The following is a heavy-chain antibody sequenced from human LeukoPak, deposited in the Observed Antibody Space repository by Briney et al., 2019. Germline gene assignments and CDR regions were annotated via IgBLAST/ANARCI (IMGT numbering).Heavy chain of an antibody. CDR2: ISYDGSNK. CDR1: GFTFSSYA. Sequence: PGRSLRLSCAASGFTFSSYAMHWVRQAPGKGLEWVAVISYDGSNKYYADSVKGRFTISRDNSKNTLYLQMNSLRAEDTAVYYCARGVVPAYNFDYWGQGTLVTVSS. J-gene: IGHJ4*02. CDR3: ARGVVPAYNFDY. D-gene: IGHD2-2*01. V-gene: IGHV3-30-3*01.